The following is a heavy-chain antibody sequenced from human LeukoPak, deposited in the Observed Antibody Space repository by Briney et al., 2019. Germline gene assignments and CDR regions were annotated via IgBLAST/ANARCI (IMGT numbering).Heavy chain of an antibody. Sequence: GGSLRLSRSGSGFSFSSHGFHWVRQAPGKGLEWVAIIWYDGSKEYYVDSVRGRFTISRDNSKNTLYLQMNSLRAEDTAVYYCAKVRIAVAGDAFDIRGQGTMVTVSS. CDR1: GFSFSSHG. V-gene: IGHV3-33*06. D-gene: IGHD6-19*01. CDR2: IWYDGSKE. J-gene: IGHJ3*02. CDR3: AKVRIAVAGDAFDI.